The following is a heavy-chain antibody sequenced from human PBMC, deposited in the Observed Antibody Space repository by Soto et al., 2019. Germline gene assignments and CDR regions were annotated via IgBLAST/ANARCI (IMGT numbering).Heavy chain of an antibody. CDR1: GFTFASYA. Sequence: EVQLLESGGNLVEPGGSLRLSCAASGFTFASYAMTWVRQAPGKGLEWVSIVSGGGGRTYNADSVKGRFIISRDNSKSRVDLKMNSLTAEDTAVYYCAKGVDCSGGRWPWAFFKHWGQGTLVTVSS. V-gene: IGHV3-23*01. D-gene: IGHD2-15*01. CDR2: VSGGGGRT. J-gene: IGHJ1*01. CDR3: AKGVDCSGGRWPWAFFKH.